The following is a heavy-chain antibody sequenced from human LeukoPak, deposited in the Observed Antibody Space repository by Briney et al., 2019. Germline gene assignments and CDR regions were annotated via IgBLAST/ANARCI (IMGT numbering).Heavy chain of an antibody. CDR1: GGTFSSYA. D-gene: IGHD2-15*01. CDR3: ARDRCSGGSCYSAY. Sequence: SVKVSCKASGGTFSSYAISWVRQAPGQGLEWMGRIVPILGIANYAQKFQGRVTITADKSTSTAYMELSSLRSEDTAVYYCARDRCSGGSCYSAYWGQGTLVTVSS. J-gene: IGHJ4*02. CDR2: IVPILGIA. V-gene: IGHV1-69*04.